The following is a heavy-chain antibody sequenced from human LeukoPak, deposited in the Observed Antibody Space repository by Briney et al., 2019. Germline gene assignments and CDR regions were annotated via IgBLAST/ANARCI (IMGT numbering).Heavy chain of an antibody. CDR2: INPNGGGT. CDR3: ARDGAVAGTAYPEY. CDR1: GYTFTGYY. J-gene: IGHJ4*02. Sequence: ASVKVSCKASGYTFTGYYIHWVRQAPGQGLEWMGWINPNGGGTKYAQKFQGRVTMTRDTSISTAYMELSSLTSDDTALYYCARDGAVAGTAYPEYWGQGTLVTVSS. V-gene: IGHV1-2*02. D-gene: IGHD6-19*01.